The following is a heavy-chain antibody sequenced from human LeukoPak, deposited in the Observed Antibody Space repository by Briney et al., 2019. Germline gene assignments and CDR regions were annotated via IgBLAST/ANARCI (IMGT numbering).Heavy chain of an antibody. CDR1: GGSISSGY. CDR3: VRDYYCSGGSCHGGFDS. CDR2: ISYSGST. J-gene: IGHJ4*02. V-gene: IGHV4-59*01. D-gene: IGHD2-15*01. Sequence: PSETLSLTCTVSGGSISSGYWSWIRQPPGKGLEWIAYISYSGSTNYNPSLKSRVTISMDTSENQFSVKLSSVTAADTAVYYCVRDYYCSGGSCHGGFDSWGQGTLVTVSS.